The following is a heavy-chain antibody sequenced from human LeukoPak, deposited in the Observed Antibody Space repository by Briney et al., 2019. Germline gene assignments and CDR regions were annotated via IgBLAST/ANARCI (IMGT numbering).Heavy chain of an antibody. D-gene: IGHD6-19*01. J-gene: IGHJ4*02. CDR3: TRQIAVAGSEDY. CDR2: IRSKANSYAT. V-gene: IGHV3-73*01. CDR1: GFTFSGSA. Sequence: GGSLRLSCAASGFTFSGSAMHWVRQASGKGLEWVGRIRSKANSYATAYAASVKGRFTISRDDSKSTAYLQMNSLKIEDTAVYYCTRQIAVAGSEDYWGQGTLVTVSS.